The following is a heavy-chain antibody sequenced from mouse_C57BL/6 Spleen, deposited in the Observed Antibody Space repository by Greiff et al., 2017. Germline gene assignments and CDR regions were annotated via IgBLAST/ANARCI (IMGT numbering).Heavy chain of an antibody. CDR1: GYTFTSYD. CDR3: ARRPRGHYYAMDY. D-gene: IGHD3-3*01. Sequence: QVQLQQSGPELVKPGASVKLSCKASGYTFTSYDINWVKQRPGQGLEWIGWIYPRDGSTKYNEKLKGKATLTVDTSSSTAYRELHSLTSEDSAVYFCARRPRGHYYAMDYWGQGTSVTVSS. V-gene: IGHV1-85*01. J-gene: IGHJ4*01. CDR2: IYPRDGST.